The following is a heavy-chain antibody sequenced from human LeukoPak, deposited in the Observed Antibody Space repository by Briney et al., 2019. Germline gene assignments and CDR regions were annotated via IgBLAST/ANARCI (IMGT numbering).Heavy chain of an antibody. D-gene: IGHD3-10*01. CDR1: GFTFSSAW. CDR3: ARDAPPYYGSGSYYEFDP. V-gene: IGHV3-7*01. Sequence: PGGSLRLSCAASGFTFSSAWMSWVRQAPGKGLEWVANVNQDGSGKYYVDSVKGRFTISKDNAKNSLYLQMNSLRAEDTAVYYCARDAPPYYGSGSYYEFDPWGQGTLVTVSS. CDR2: VNQDGSGK. J-gene: IGHJ5*02.